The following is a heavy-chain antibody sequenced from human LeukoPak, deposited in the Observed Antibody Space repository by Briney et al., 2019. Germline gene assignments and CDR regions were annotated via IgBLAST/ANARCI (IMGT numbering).Heavy chain of an antibody. Sequence: EASVKVSCKASGGTFSSYAISWVRQAPGQGLEWMGGIIPIFGTANYAQKFQGRVTITADKSTSTAYMELSSLRSEDTAVYYCARGVRYDILTGYYNDDYFDYWGQGTLVTVSS. V-gene: IGHV1-69*06. CDR1: GGTFSSYA. CDR3: ARGVRYDILTGYYNDDYFDY. CDR2: IIPIFGTA. D-gene: IGHD3-9*01. J-gene: IGHJ4*02.